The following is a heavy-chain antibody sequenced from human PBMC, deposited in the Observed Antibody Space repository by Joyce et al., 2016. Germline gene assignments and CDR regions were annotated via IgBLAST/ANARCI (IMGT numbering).Heavy chain of an antibody. CDR2: VIPFFSTT. V-gene: IGHV1-69*05. D-gene: IGHD3-22*01. CDR3: ARAFYYYDSTGYYSFDYYYYGMHV. Sequence: QVQLVQSGTEVKKPGSSVKVSCKPSGATFSTYAVSWVRQAPGQGLQWVGGVIPFFSTTKYAQQFQDRVTMYTDESANIAYMELGSLTSDDTAVYYCARAFYYYDSTGYYSFDYYYYGMHVWGQGTTVIVSS. CDR1: GATFSTYA. J-gene: IGHJ6*02.